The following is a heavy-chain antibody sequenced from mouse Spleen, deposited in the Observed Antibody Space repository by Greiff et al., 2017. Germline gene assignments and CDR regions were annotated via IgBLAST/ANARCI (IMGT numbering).Heavy chain of an antibody. V-gene: IGHV1-26*01. CDR2: INPNNGGT. Sequence: EVQLQQSGPELVKPGASVKISCKASGYTFTDYYMNWVKQSHGKSLEWIGDINPNNGGTSYNQKFKGKATLTVDKSSSTAYMELRSLTSEDSAVYYCARRIVYAMDYWGQGTSVTVSS. CDR3: ARRIVYAMDY. CDR1: GYTFTDYY. J-gene: IGHJ4*01.